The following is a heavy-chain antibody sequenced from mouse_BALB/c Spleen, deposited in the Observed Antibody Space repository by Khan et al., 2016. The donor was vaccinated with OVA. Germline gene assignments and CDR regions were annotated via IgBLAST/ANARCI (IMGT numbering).Heavy chain of an antibody. Sequence: EVELVESGPGLVKPSQSLSLTCTVTGYSITSEYAWNWIRQFPENKLEWMGYIHYSGNTRFNPSLKSRTSITRDTSKNQFFLQLNSVTTEDTATYYCERKDYYDYDPFPYWGQGTLVTVSA. J-gene: IGHJ3*01. CDR2: IHYSGNT. V-gene: IGHV3-2*02. CDR3: ERKDYYDYDPFPY. CDR1: GYSITSEYA. D-gene: IGHD2-4*01.